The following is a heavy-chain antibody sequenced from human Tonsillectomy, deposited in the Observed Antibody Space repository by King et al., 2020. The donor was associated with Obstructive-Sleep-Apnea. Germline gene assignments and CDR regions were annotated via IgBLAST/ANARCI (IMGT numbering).Heavy chain of an antibody. D-gene: IGHD3-10*01. CDR2: ISYDGNNK. V-gene: IGHV3-30*18. CDR1: GFTFSYYG. Sequence: VQLVESGGGVVQPGRSLRLSCAASGFTFSYYGMHWVRQAPGKGLEWVTVISYDGNNKYYADTVKGRLPISRDNSKNTLYLQMNSLRAEDTAVYYCAKDGDDFLLYWYFDLWGRGTLVTVSS. CDR3: AKDGDDFLLYWYFDL. J-gene: IGHJ2*01.